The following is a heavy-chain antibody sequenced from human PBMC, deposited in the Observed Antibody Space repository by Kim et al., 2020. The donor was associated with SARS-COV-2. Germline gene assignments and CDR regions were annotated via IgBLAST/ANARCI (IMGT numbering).Heavy chain of an antibody. CDR3: AKSFWAGTGFDVMDV. J-gene: IGHJ6*02. V-gene: IGHV3-23*01. D-gene: IGHD3-9*01. Sequence: GGSLRLSCAASGFTFSTYAMNWVRQAPGRGLEWVSTISGIGLSTYYADSVKGRFTISRDNAKNTLYLEMNSLRVVDTAIYYCAKSFWAGTGFDVMDVWGHGTTVIVSS. CDR2: ISGIGLST. CDR1: GFTFSTYA.